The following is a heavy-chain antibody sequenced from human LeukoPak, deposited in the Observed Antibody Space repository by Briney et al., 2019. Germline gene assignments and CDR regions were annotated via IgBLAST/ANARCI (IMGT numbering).Heavy chain of an antibody. CDR3: AKDLYSSSWFDP. Sequence: GGSLRLSCAASGLRFSTAWMGWVRQAPGKGLELVSAISGSGGSTYYADSVKGRFTISRDNSKNTLYLQMNSLRAEDTAVYYCAKDLYSSSWFDPWGQGTLVTVSS. CDR2: ISGSGGST. V-gene: IGHV3-23*01. J-gene: IGHJ5*02. CDR1: GLRFSTAW. D-gene: IGHD6-13*01.